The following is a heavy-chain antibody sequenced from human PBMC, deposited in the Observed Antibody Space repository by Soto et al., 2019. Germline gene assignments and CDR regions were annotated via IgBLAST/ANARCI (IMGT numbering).Heavy chain of an antibody. CDR2: INAGNGNT. CDR1: GYTFTSYA. V-gene: IGHV1-3*01. Sequence: ATVKVSCKASGYTFTSYAMHWVRQAPGQRLEWMGWINAGNGNTKYSQKFQGRVTITRDTSASTAYMELSSLRSEDTAVYYCASGPSYYDFWSGYSNLDHWGQGTLVTVSS. CDR3: ASGPSYYDFWSGYSNLDH. D-gene: IGHD3-3*01. J-gene: IGHJ5*02.